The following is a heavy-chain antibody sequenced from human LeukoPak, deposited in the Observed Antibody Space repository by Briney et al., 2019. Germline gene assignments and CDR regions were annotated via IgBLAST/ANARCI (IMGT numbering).Heavy chain of an antibody. CDR1: GFTPADYA. V-gene: IGHV3-49*04. CDR3: TRDQSYGSGSYYMGY. Sequence: PGRSPRLSSTACGFTPADYAMSWVRQAPGKGLEWVGFISGEAYGGTTEYAASVKGRFTISRDDSNSIAYLQMNSLKTEDTAVYYCTRDQSYGSGSYYMGYWGQGTLVTVSS. D-gene: IGHD3-10*01. J-gene: IGHJ4*02. CDR2: ISGEAYGGTT.